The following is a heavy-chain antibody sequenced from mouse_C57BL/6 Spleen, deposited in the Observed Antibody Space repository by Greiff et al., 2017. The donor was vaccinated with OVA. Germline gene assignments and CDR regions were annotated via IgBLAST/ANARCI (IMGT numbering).Heavy chain of an antibody. J-gene: IGHJ2*01. Sequence: VQLQQPGTELVKPGASVKLSCKASGYTFTSYWMHWVKQRPGQGLVWIGNINPSNGGTNYNEKFKSKATLTVDKSSSTAYMQLSSLTSEDSAVYYCARKGDGYYRDFDYWGQGTTLTVSS. D-gene: IGHD2-3*01. CDR1: GYTFTSYW. CDR2: INPSNGGT. CDR3: ARKGDGYYRDFDY. V-gene: IGHV1-53*01.